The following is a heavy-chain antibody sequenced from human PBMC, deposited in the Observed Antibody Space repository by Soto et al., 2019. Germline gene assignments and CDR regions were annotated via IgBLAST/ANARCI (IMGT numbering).Heavy chain of an antibody. CDR1: GYTFTNYG. J-gene: IGHJ4*02. D-gene: IGHD4-17*01. Sequence: QVQLVQSGPEVKKPGASVKVSCKASGYTFTNYGFNWVRQAPGQGLEWMGWISAYNGHTKYSQIFQARVIMTTATSTRTAYMELRSLTSDASAVYYSATEGAATTPLGYWGQGPLVTVSP. V-gene: IGHV1-18*01. CDR3: ATEGAATTPLGY. CDR2: ISAYNGHT.